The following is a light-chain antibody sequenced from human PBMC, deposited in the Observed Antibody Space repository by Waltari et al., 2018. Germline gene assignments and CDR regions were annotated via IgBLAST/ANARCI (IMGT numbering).Light chain of an antibody. CDR1: QDVRGS. Sequence: EIVLTQSPGTLSLSPGERDTLSCRASQDVRGSLAGYQQKAGQAPRLLIYGASSRATGIPDRFSGSGSGTDFSLTISRLEPEDFAVYYCQHYVRLPATFGQGTKVEI. J-gene: IGKJ1*01. V-gene: IGKV3-20*01. CDR3: QHYVRLPAT. CDR2: GAS.